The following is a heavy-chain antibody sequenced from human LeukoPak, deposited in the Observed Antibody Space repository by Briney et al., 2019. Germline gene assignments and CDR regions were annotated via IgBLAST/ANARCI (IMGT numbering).Heavy chain of an antibody. Sequence: SETLSLTCTVSGGSISSSSYYWGWIRQPPGKGLEWIGSIYYSGSTNYNPSLKSRVTISVDTSKNQFSLKLSSVTAADTAVYYCARAEVVVAATHRWFDPWGQGTLVTVSS. CDR3: ARAEVVVAATHRWFDP. J-gene: IGHJ5*02. D-gene: IGHD2-15*01. V-gene: IGHV4-39*07. CDR1: GGSISSSSYY. CDR2: IYYSGST.